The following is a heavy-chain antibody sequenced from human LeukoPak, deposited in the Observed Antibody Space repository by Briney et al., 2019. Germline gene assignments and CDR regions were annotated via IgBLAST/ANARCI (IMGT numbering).Heavy chain of an antibody. Sequence: SETLSLTCNVSGGPITSYYWSWIRQTPGKGLEWIGYMFHLGSTNYNPSLKSRVTISLDTSKSQFSLKLSSVTAADTAVYYCARRADIVVVVAANWFDPWGQGTLVTVSS. J-gene: IGHJ5*02. CDR2: MFHLGST. CDR3: ARRADIVVVVAANWFDP. D-gene: IGHD2-15*01. CDR1: GGPITSYY. V-gene: IGHV4-59*12.